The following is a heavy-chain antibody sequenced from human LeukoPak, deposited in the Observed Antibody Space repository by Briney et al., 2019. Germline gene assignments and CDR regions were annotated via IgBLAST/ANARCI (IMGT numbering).Heavy chain of an antibody. CDR1: GGSFSGYY. J-gene: IGHJ6*03. CDR2: INHSGST. Sequence: SETLSLTCAVYGGSFSGYYWSWIRQPPGKGLEWIGEINHSGSTNYNPSLKSRVTMSVDTSKNQFSLKLSSVTAADTAVYYCARSDYSNSYYYMDVWGKGTTVTVSS. D-gene: IGHD4-11*01. CDR3: ARSDYSNSYYYMDV. V-gene: IGHV4-34*01.